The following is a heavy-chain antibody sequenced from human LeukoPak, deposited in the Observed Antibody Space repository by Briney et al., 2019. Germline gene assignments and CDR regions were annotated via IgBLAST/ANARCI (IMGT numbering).Heavy chain of an antibody. CDR3: ARGHRDYYDRNWFDP. CDR1: GGSISSSSYY. J-gene: IGHJ5*02. CDR2: IYYSGST. D-gene: IGHD3-22*01. V-gene: IGHV4-39*01. Sequence: SETLSLTCTVSGGSISSSSYYWGWIRQPPGKGLEWIGSIYYSGSTYYNPSLKSRVTISVDTSKNQFSLKLSSVTAADTAVYYCARGHRDYYDRNWFDPWGQGTLVTVSS.